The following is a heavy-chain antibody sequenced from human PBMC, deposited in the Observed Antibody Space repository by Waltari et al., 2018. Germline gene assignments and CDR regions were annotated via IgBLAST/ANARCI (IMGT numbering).Heavy chain of an antibody. J-gene: IGHJ4*02. CDR3: ARSYQSGSYSDY. Sequence: QVQLVQSGAEVKKPGASVKVSCKTSGYAFTSYYMHWVRQAPGQGLEWMGWIHTNSGGTNYAQKYQGRITMTRDTSISTVYMELSRLISNDTAVYYCARSYQSGSYSDYWGQGTPVTVSS. CDR2: IHTNSGGT. D-gene: IGHD1-26*01. V-gene: IGHV1-2*02. CDR1: GYAFTSYY.